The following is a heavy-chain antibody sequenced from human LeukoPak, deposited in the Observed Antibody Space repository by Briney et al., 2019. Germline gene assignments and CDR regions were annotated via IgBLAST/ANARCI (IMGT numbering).Heavy chain of an antibody. V-gene: IGHV3-7*03. D-gene: IGHD3-10*01. Sequence: GGSLRLSCAASGFTFSSYSMNWVRQAPGKGLEWVANIKQDGSEKYYVDSVKGRFTISRDNAKNSLYLQMSSLRAEDTAIYYCAKVTYGSGTYGAFDSWGQGTLVTVSS. CDR3: AKVTYGSGTYGAFDS. CDR2: IKQDGSEK. CDR1: GFTFSSYS. J-gene: IGHJ4*02.